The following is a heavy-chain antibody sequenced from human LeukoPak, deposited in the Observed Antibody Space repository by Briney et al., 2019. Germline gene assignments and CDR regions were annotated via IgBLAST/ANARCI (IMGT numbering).Heavy chain of an antibody. Sequence: GGSLRLSCAASGFTFSSYAMSWVRQAPGKGLKWVSAISGSGGSTYYADSVKGRFTISRDNSKNSLYLQMNSLRDEDKVVYYCARDSPKQWLVTDAFVIWGKGKMVTVSS. CDR2: ISGSGGST. CDR1: GFTFSSYA. V-gene: IGHV3-23*01. D-gene: IGHD6-19*01. CDR3: ARDSPKQWLVTDAFVI. J-gene: IGHJ3*02.